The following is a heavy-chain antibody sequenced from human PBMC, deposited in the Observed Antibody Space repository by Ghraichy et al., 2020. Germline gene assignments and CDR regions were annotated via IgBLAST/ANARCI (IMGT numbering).Heavy chain of an antibody. CDR1: GFSFSSFA. CDR3: AKSFRVGVATFTYFDL. Sequence: GGSLRLSCAASGFSFSSFAMTWVRQAPGKGLEWVSAISRDGGDTYYGDSLKGRFTISRDNSKNTLSLQMNSLRAEDTALYYCAKSFRVGVATFTYFDLWGRGTRVTVSS. D-gene: IGHD5-24*01. J-gene: IGHJ4*02. CDR2: ISRDGGDT. V-gene: IGHV3-23*01.